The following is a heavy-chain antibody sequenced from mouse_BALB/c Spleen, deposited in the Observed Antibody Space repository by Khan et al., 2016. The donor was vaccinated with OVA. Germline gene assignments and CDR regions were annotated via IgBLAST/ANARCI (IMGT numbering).Heavy chain of an antibody. J-gene: IGHJ1*01. V-gene: IGHV11-2*02. CDR1: GFTFSGFW. Sequence: EVQLLETGGGLVQPGGSRGLSCEGAGFTFSGFWMSWVRQTPGKTLAWIGDINSDGSAINYAPSIKDRFTIFRDNDKSTLYLQMSNVLSEDTATYFYMRYDGYYWYFEVWVAGTTVTVSS. CDR3: MRYDGYYWYFEV. D-gene: IGHD2-3*01. CDR2: INSDGSAI.